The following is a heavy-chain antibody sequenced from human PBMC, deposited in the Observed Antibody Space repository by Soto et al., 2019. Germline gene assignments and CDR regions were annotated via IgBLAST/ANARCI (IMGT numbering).Heavy chain of an antibody. V-gene: IGHV3-23*01. CDR2: ISGSGGST. Sequence: EVQLLESGGGLVQPGGSLRLSCAASGFTFSSYAMSWVRQAPGKGLEWVSAISGSGGSTYYADSVKGRFTISRDNSKNTLYLKMNSLRAEDTAVYYCAKVLRTYYDFWSGYYGDYWGQGTLVTVSS. CDR3: AKVLRTYYDFWSGYYGDY. CDR1: GFTFSSYA. J-gene: IGHJ4*02. D-gene: IGHD3-3*01.